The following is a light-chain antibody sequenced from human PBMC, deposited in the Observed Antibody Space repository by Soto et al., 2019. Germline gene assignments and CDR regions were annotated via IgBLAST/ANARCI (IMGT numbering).Light chain of an antibody. Sequence: EIVMTQSPATLSVSPGDRATLYCRASQSVSSNLAWYQQKPGQAPRLLIYGASTRATGIPARFSGSGSGTEFTLTISSLQSEDFAVYYCQQYNNWPPYTFGQGTKVDIK. J-gene: IGKJ2*01. V-gene: IGKV3-15*01. CDR2: GAS. CDR1: QSVSSN. CDR3: QQYNNWPPYT.